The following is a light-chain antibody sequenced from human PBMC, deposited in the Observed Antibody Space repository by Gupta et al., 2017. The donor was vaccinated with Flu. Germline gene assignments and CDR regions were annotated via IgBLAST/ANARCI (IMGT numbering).Light chain of an antibody. CDR2: GNN. V-gene: IGLV1-40*01. J-gene: IGLJ3*02. Sequence: QSVLTQPPSVSGAPGQRLTISCTGSSSNFGAGYDVHWYQQLPGTAPKLLLYGNNNRPSGVPDRFSGSKSGTSASLAITGLQAEDEADYYCQSYDSSLSGAVFGGGTKLTVL. CDR1: SSNFGAGYD. CDR3: QSYDSSLSGAV.